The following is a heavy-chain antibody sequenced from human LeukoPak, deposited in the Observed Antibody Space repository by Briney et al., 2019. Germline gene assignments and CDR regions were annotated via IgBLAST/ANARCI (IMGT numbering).Heavy chain of an antibody. Sequence: GGSLRLSCAASGFTFDDYAMHWVRQAPGKGMEWVSGISWKSDRIGYADSVKGRFTISRDNSKNTLYLQMNSLRAEDTAVYYCARGGPAAGRFDYWGQGTLVTVSS. CDR3: ARGGPAAGRFDY. CDR2: ISWKSDRI. J-gene: IGHJ4*02. CDR1: GFTFDDYA. D-gene: IGHD6-13*01. V-gene: IGHV3-9*01.